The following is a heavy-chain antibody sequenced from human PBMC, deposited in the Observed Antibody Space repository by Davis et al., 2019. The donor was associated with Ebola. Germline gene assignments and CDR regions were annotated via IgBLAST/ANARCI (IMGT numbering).Heavy chain of an antibody. Sequence: SETLSPTCPVYGGSFSAYYWSWIRQLPGKGLEWIGEINHIGSTNYNPSLKSRVTISVDKSKNQFSLKLISVTAADTAVYYCARRPRFLEWSRRYYYGMDVWGQGTTVTVSS. V-gene: IGHV4-34*01. J-gene: IGHJ6*02. CDR1: GGSFSAYY. D-gene: IGHD3-3*01. CDR3: ARRPRFLEWSRRYYYGMDV. CDR2: INHIGST.